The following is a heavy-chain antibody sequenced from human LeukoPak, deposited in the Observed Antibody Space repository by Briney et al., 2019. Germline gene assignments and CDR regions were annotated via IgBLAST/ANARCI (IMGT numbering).Heavy chain of an antibody. J-gene: IGHJ4*02. CDR3: ARHYERASYFDY. CDR1: GGSISSSSYY. Sequence: SETLSLTCTVSGGSISSSSYYWVWIRQPPGKGLEWIGSIYYSGSTYCNSSLKSRVTISVDTSKNQFSLKLSSVTAADTAVYYCARHYERASYFDYWGQGTLVTVSS. V-gene: IGHV4-39*01. D-gene: IGHD1-1*01. CDR2: IYYSGST.